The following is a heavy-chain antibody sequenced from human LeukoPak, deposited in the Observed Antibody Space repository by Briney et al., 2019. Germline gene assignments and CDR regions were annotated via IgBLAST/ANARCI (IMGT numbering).Heavy chain of an antibody. J-gene: IGHJ6*02. CDR2: INPNSGGT. V-gene: IGHV1-2*02. Sequence: GASVKVSCKASGGTFSSYAISWVRQAPGQGLEWMGWINPNSGGTNYAQKFQGRVTMTRDTSISTAYMELSRLRSDDTAVYYCASSGRSGWYNYYYYYGMDVWGQGTTVTVSS. D-gene: IGHD6-19*01. CDR3: ASSGRSGWYNYYYYYGMDV. CDR1: GGTFSSYA.